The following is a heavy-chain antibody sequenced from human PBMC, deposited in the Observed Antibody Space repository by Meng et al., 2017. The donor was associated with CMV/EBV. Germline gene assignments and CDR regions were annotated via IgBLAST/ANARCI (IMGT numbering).Heavy chain of an antibody. CDR2: INPNSGGT. CDR1: GYTLTGYY. CDR3: ARVTFNRNIVVVPAAMVY. D-gene: IGHD2-2*01. J-gene: IGHJ4*02. V-gene: IGHV1-2*02. Sequence: ASVKVSCKASGYTLTGYYMHWVRQAPGQGLEWMGWINPNSGGTNYAQKFQGRVTMTRDTSISTAYMELSRLRSDDTAVYYCARVTFNRNIVVVPAAMVYWGQGTPVTVSS.